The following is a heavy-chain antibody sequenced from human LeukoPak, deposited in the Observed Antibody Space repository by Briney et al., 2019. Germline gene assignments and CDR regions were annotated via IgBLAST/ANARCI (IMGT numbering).Heavy chain of an antibody. CDR2: ISSSSSYI. CDR1: GFTFSSYS. V-gene: IGHV3-21*01. D-gene: IGHD3-22*01. J-gene: IGHJ4*02. Sequence: PGGSLRLSCAASGFTFSSYSMNWVRQAPGKGLEWVSSISSSSSYIYYADSVKGRFTISRDNAKNSLYLQMNSLRAEDTAVYYCARTAEPYYYDSSGYLDYWGQGTLVTVSS. CDR3: ARTAEPYYYDSSGYLDY.